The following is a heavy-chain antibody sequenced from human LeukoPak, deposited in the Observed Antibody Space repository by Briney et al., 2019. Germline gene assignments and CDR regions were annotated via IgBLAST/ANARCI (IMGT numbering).Heavy chain of an antibody. CDR1: GYTFTRYY. J-gene: IGHJ4*02. Sequence: ASVKVSCKASGYTFTRYYMHWVRQAPGQGLEWMGWINPNSGGTNCAQKFQGRVTMTRDTSISTAYMELSRLRSDDTAVYYCARGNIVVVVAAAPDYWGQGTLVTVSS. D-gene: IGHD2-15*01. V-gene: IGHV1-2*02. CDR3: ARGNIVVVVAAAPDY. CDR2: INPNSGGT.